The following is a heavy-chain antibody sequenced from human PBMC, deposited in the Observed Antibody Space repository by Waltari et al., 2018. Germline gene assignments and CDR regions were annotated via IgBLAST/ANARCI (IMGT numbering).Heavy chain of an antibody. Sequence: QLHLQEAGPGLVKPSETLSLPCSVSGGSIIRNRHYGAWIRQPPGKGLEWTATISFTGTTYYNPSLRSRVTISVDMAKNQFSLKLTSVTPADTAVYYCATYVGASIGTAAFDVWGQGTMVTVSS. J-gene: IGHJ3*01. CDR2: ISFTGTT. D-gene: IGHD3-16*01. CDR1: GGSIIRNRHY. CDR3: ATYVGASIGTAAFDV. V-gene: IGHV4-39*01.